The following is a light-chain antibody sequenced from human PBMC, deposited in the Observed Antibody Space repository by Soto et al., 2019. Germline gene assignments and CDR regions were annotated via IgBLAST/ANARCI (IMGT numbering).Light chain of an antibody. CDR1: QSISGSH. CDR3: QQYGTSIT. V-gene: IGKV3-20*01. Sequence: EIVLTQSPGTLSLSPGERATLSCGASQSISGSHLAWYQQKPGQAPRLLIYGASSRATDIPDRFSGSGSGADFPIAISRLEREDFAVYYCQQYGTSITFGQATRLEIK. CDR2: GAS. J-gene: IGKJ5*01.